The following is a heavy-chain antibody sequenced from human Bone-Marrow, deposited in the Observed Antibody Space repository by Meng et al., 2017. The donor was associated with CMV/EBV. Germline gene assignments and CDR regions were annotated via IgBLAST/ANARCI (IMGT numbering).Heavy chain of an antibody. CDR1: GFTFSSYA. V-gene: IGHV3-23*03. D-gene: IGHD1/OR15-1a*01. J-gene: IGHJ3*01. CDR3: ARVGTYALDV. CDR2: IYSGGSST. Sequence: LSLTCAASGFTFSSYAMSWVRQAPGKGLEWVSVIYSGGSSTYYADSVKGRFTISRDNSKNTLYLQMNSLRAEDTAVYFCARVGTYALDVWGRGTMVTVSS.